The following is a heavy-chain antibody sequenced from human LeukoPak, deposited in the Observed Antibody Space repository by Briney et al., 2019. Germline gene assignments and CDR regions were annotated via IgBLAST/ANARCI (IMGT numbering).Heavy chain of an antibody. CDR2: IYTSGGT. Sequence: SQTLSLTCTVSGGSISSGSYYWNWIRQPAGKGLEWIGRIYTSGGTKYNPSLKSRITISVDTSKNQFSLKLSSVTAADTAVYYCATSVPDYYDSSGYYFDYWGQGTLVTVSS. D-gene: IGHD3-22*01. CDR1: GGSISSGSYY. J-gene: IGHJ4*02. V-gene: IGHV4-61*02. CDR3: ATSVPDYYDSSGYYFDY.